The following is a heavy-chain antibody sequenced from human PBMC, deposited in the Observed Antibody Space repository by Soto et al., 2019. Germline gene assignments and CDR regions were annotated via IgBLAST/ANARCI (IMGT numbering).Heavy chain of an antibody. Sequence: EVQLLESGGGLVQPGGSLRLSCAASGFTFSRYAMHWVRQAPGEGLDWVSAMSGSGGFTYYADSVKGRFTISRDDSKNTLYLLMNSLRGDDTAVDYCAKVSRYDSAPELTWGQGTLVTVSS. CDR1: GFTFSRYA. CDR3: AKVSRYDSAPELT. V-gene: IGHV3-23*01. D-gene: IGHD3-16*01. J-gene: IGHJ5*02. CDR2: MSGSGGFT.